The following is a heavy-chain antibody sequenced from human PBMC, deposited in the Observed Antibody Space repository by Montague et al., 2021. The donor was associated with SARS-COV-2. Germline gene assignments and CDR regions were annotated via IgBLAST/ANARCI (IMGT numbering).Heavy chain of an antibody. J-gene: IGHJ1*01. CDR1: GDSVRTGRHY. CDR3: ARSSVAVSTIPFLES. V-gene: IGHV4-61*01. Sequence: SETLSLTGTVSGDSVRTGRHYWNWIRQPRGKGLEWIGYIVHSSXSXYXXXXEXRVAMSIDTPNSQFSLTLTSVTAADTAVYYCARSSVAVSTIPFLESWGQGALVIVSS. D-gene: IGHD3-3*01. CDR2: IVHSSXS.